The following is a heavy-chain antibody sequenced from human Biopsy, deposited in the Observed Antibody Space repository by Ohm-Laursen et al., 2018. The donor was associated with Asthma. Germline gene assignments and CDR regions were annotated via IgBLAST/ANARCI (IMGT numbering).Heavy chain of an antibody. D-gene: IGHD3-22*01. J-gene: IGHJ4*02. V-gene: IGHV3-53*01. CDR3: ARGDSSNWSHYYFDY. CDR1: GFAVSRDY. CDR2: IYSGGTS. Sequence: SLRLSCAASGFAVSRDYMFWVRQAPGKGLEWASVIYSGGTSHTADSVRGRFTISRDYSKNTLYLQMHSLRAEDTAVYYCARGDSSNWSHYYFDYWGQGTLVPVSS.